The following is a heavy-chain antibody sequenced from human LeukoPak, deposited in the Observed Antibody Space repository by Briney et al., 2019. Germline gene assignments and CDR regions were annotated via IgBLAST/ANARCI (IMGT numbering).Heavy chain of an antibody. Sequence: SETLSLTCTVSGGSISSSYYYWGWIRQPPGKGLEWIGTIYYSGSTYYNPSLKSRVTISVDTSKNQFSLKLSSVTAPDTAVYYCARHEDRNWYFGHWGQGTLVTVSS. CDR1: GGSISSSYYY. V-gene: IGHV4-39*01. D-gene: IGHD1-1*01. CDR2: IYYSGST. J-gene: IGHJ4*02. CDR3: ARHEDRNWYFGH.